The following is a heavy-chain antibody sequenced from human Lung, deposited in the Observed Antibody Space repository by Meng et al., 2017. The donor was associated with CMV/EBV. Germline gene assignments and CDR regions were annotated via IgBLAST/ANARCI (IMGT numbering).Heavy chain of an antibody. V-gene: IGHV2-5*02. CDR2: IYWDDDK. CDR3: AHRDYCSGGTCTFDY. CDR1: GFSLSTSGMG. D-gene: IGHD2-15*01. Sequence: QITLKESGPTQVKPTQTLTLTCSFSGFSLSTSGMGVGWIRQPPGKALEWLALIYWDDDKRYSPSLKSRLTITKDTSKNQVVLTMTNMDPVDTATYYCAHRDYCSGGTCTFDYWGQGTLVTVSS. J-gene: IGHJ4*02.